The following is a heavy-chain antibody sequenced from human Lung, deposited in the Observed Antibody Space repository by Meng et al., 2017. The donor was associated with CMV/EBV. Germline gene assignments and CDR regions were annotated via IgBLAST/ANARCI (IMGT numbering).Heavy chain of an antibody. CDR2: INPKSGAT. CDR3: ARFGEVIDY. Sequence: QVQLVQSVAEVNKPEDSVKVSCQTSGYTFTGYYTHWVRQSPGQGLEWIGRINPKSGATDYAQKFQGRVTLTRDTSINTAYMELNRLTSDDTAVYYCARFGEVIDYWGQGTLVTVSS. V-gene: IGHV1-2*06. J-gene: IGHJ4*02. CDR1: GYTFTGYY. D-gene: IGHD3-10*01.